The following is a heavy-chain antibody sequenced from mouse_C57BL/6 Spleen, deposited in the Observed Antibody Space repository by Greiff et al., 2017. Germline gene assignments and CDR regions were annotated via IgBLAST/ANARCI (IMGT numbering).Heavy chain of an antibody. CDR3: AKANEYDELPYWYFDV. J-gene: IGHJ1*03. CDR2: INPNNGGT. Sequence: EVQLQQSGPELVKPGASVKISCKASGYTFTDYYMNWVKQSHGKSLEWIGDINPNNGGTSYNQKFKGKATLTVDKSSSTAYMELRSLTSEDSAVYYCAKANEYDELPYWYFDVWGTGTTVTVSS. CDR1: GYTFTDYY. V-gene: IGHV1-26*01. D-gene: IGHD2-4*01.